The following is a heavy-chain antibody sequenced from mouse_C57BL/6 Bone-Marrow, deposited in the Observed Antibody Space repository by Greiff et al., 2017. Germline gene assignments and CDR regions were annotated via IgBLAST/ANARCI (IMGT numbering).Heavy chain of an antibody. J-gene: IGHJ4*01. CDR2: ILPGRGNT. CDR3: ARSSRLPYYYAMDY. V-gene: IGHV1-9*01. CDR1: GYTFTGYW. Sequence: VQLQQSGAELMKPGASVKLSCKATGYTFTGYWIEWVKQRPGHGLEWIGEILPGRGNTNYNAKVKGKATFTADTSSNTAYMQLSSLTTEESDSYYCARSSRLPYYYAMDYWGQGTSVTVSA. D-gene: IGHD3-2*02.